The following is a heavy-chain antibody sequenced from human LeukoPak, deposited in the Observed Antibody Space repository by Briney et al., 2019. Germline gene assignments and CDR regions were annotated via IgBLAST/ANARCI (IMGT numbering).Heavy chain of an antibody. J-gene: IGHJ4*02. D-gene: IGHD2-2*01. CDR1: GFAFDNFG. CDR2: ISYDGSNK. CDR3: AKDQGYQLPRGYFDY. V-gene: IGHV3-30*18. Sequence: HPGGSLRLSCAASGFAFDNFGMHWVRQTPGKGLEWVAVISYDGSNKYYADSVKGRFTISRDNSKNTLYLQMNSLRAEDTAVYYCAKDQGYQLPRGYFDYWGQGTLVTVSS.